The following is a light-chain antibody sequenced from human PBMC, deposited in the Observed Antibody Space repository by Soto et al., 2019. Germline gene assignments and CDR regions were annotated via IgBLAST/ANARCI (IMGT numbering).Light chain of an antibody. CDR2: DVS. CDR1: QSVGTS. J-gene: IGKJ5*01. V-gene: IGKV3-20*01. Sequence: EIVLTQSPDTLSLSPGERATLSCRASQSVGTSLAWYQQKPGQAPSLLISDVSNRATGIPARFSGSGSRTDFTLTISRLEPEDFAVYYCQQYGSSPPITFGQGTRLEIK. CDR3: QQYGSSPPIT.